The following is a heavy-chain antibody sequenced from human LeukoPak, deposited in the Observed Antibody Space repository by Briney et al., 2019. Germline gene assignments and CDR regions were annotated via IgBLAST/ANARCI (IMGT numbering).Heavy chain of an antibody. D-gene: IGHD3-3*01. CDR3: ARGPYYNFWSGQDY. V-gene: IGHV3-7*04. CDR2: IKQDGTEK. Sequence: GGSLRLSCAASGFTFSTYWMSWVRQAPGKGLEWVANIKQDGTEKYYVDSLRGRFTTSRDNAKNSLYLQMISLRAEDTAVYYCARGPYYNFWSGQDYWGQGILVSVSS. CDR1: GFTFSTYW. J-gene: IGHJ4*02.